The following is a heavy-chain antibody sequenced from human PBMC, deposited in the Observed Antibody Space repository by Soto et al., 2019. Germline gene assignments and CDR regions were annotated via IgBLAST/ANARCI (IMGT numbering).Heavy chain of an antibody. J-gene: IGHJ4*02. D-gene: IGHD2-15*01. V-gene: IGHV3-11*06. Sequence: GSLRLSCAASGFTFSDYYMSWIRQAPGKGLEWVSYISSSSSYTNYADSVKGRFTISRDNAKNSLYLQMNSLRAEDTAVYYCARDPGRGYADYWGQGTLVTVSS. CDR1: GFTFSDYY. CDR2: ISSSSSYT. CDR3: ARDPGRGYADY.